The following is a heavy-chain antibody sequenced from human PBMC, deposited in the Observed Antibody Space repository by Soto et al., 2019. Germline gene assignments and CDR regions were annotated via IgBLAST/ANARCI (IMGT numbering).Heavy chain of an antibody. J-gene: IGHJ4*02. V-gene: IGHV7-4-1*01. Sequence: QVQLVQSGSELKKPGASVKVSCKASGYTFTSYAMNWVRQAPGQGLEWMGWINTNTGNPTYAQGFTGRFLYSLDASDSTAYLPICSLKAEDTAVYYCSRESPHDAAAEFVDYWGPGTLVTVSS. CDR1: GYTFTSYA. CDR3: SRESPHDAAAEFVDY. CDR2: INTNTGNP. D-gene: IGHD6-13*01.